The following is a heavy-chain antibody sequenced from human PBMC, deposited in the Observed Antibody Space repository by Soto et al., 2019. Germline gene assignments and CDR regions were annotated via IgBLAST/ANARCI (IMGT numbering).Heavy chain of an antibody. J-gene: IGHJ4*02. D-gene: IGHD6-13*01. Sequence: PGGSLRLSCAASGFTFSTYDIHWVRQATGKGLEWVSGIGPAGDTYYPGSVKGRFTISRENAKNSLYLQMNSLRAGDTAVYYCTTFSGSSFDYWGQGTLVTVSS. V-gene: IGHV3-13*04. CDR1: GFTFSTYD. CDR2: IGPAGDT. CDR3: TTFSGSSFDY.